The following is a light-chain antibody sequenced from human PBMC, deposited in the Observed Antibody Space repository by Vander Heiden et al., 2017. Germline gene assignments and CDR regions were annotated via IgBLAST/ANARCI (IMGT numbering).Light chain of an antibody. J-gene: IGKJ1*01. Sequence: AFPLSASVGGRVTITCRASEGIRNDLGWYQQKPVKAPKRLIYAASSFQSGVPSRFSGSASGTDFTLTMSGLQPEDFATCYWRQRNSYPRTFSEGTKVEIK. CDR3: RQRNSYPRT. V-gene: IGKV1-17*01. CDR1: EGIRND. CDR2: AAS.